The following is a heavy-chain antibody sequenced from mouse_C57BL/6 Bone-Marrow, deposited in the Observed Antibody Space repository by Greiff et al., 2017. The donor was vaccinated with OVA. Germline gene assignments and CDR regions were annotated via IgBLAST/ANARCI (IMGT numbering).Heavy chain of an antibody. D-gene: IGHD1-1*01. Sequence: QVQLQQPGAELVKPGASVKMSCKASGYTFTSYWITWVKQRPGQGLEWIGDIYPGSGSTNYNEKFKSKATLTVDTSSSTAYMQLSSLTSEDSAVYYCARSEYYYGSSSFAYWGQGTLVTVSA. V-gene: IGHV1-55*01. CDR2: IYPGSGST. J-gene: IGHJ3*01. CDR3: ARSEYYYGSSSFAY. CDR1: GYTFTSYW.